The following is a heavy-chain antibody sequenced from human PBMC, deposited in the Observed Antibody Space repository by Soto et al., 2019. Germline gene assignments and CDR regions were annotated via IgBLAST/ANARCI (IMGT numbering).Heavy chain of an antibody. CDR3: ARFRVDGDSVP. CDR2: INSDGSST. D-gene: IGHD4-17*01. V-gene: IGHV3-74*01. CDR1: GFAFSNYW. Sequence: EVQLVESGGGLVQPGGSLRLSCAASGFAFSNYWMHWVRQAPGKGLVWVSRINSDGSSTSYADSVRGRFTISRDNAENALYLQMNSLIAEDTAVYYCARFRVDGDSVPWGQGTLVTVSS. J-gene: IGHJ5*02.